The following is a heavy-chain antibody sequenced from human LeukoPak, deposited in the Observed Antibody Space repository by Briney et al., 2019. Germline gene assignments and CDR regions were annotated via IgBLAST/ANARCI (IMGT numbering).Heavy chain of an antibody. CDR1: GFTFNNYA. CDR2: IYSGGST. J-gene: IGHJ4*02. Sequence: TGGSLRLSCAASGFTFNNYAMSWVRQAPGKGLEWVSLIYSGGSTYYADSVKGRFTISRDNSKNTLYLQMNSLRAEDTAVYYCARGLVGALGYWGQGTLVTVSS. CDR3: ARGLVGALGY. V-gene: IGHV3-66*01. D-gene: IGHD1-26*01.